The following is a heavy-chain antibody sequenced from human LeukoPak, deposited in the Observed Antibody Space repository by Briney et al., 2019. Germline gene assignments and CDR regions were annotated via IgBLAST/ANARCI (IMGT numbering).Heavy chain of an antibody. J-gene: IGHJ4*02. CDR3: AREPTYYYDSSGPSDPFDY. D-gene: IGHD3-22*01. CDR1: GYTFTSYG. CDR2: ISAYNGNT. Sequence: ASVKVSCKASGYTFTSYGISWVRQAPGQGLEWMGWISAYNGNTNYALKLQGRVTMTTDTSTSTAYMELRSLRSDDTAVYYCAREPTYYYDSSGPSDPFDYWGQGTLVTASS. V-gene: IGHV1-18*01.